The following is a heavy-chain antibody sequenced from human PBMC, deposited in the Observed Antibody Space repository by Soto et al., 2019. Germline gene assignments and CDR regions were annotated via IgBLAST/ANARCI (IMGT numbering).Heavy chain of an antibody. CDR1: GGTFSSYT. Sequence: QVQLVQSGAEVKKPGSSVKVSCKASGGTFSSYTISWVRQAPGQGLEWMGRIIPILGIANYAQKFQGRVTITADKSTSTAYMERSSLRSDDTAVYYCARGGGEGVTTDYYYYMDVWGKGTTVTVSS. J-gene: IGHJ6*03. CDR2: IIPILGIA. D-gene: IGHD4-17*01. V-gene: IGHV1-69*02. CDR3: ARGGGEGVTTDYYYYMDV.